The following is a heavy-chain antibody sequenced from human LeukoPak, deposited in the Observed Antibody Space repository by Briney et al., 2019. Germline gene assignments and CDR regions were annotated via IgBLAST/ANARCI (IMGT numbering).Heavy chain of an antibody. J-gene: IGHJ4*02. CDR2: ISNGGVTT. CDR3: TTRSH. CDR1: GFYFRNYA. V-gene: IGHV3-23*01. D-gene: IGHD1-14*01. Sequence: GGSLRLSCAASGFYFRNYAMTWVRQAPGKGLEWVSGISNGGVTTYYADSVKGRFTVSRDNSKNTLYLQMNSLKTEDTAVYYCTTRSHWGQGTLVTVSS.